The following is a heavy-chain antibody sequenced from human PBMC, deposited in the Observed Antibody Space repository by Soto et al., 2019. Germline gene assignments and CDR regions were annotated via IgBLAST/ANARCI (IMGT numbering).Heavy chain of an antibody. CDR3: TTVLRVATIYYYFDY. CDR2: IKSKTDGGTT. CDR1: DFTFSNAW. Sequence: VGPLRHCCTASDFTFSNAWRNWVRKTPVKGLEWVGRIKSKTDGGTTDYAAPVKGRFTISRDDSKNTLYLQMNSLKTEDTAVYYCTTVLRVATIYYYFDYWGQGTLVTVSS. J-gene: IGHJ4*02. V-gene: IGHV3-15*07. D-gene: IGHD5-12*01.